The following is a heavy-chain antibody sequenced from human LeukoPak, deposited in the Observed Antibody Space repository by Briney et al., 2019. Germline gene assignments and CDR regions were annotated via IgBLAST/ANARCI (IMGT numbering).Heavy chain of an antibody. CDR1: GGSISSGGYY. D-gene: IGHD3-10*01. CDR2: IYIRGST. CDR3: ARGSPTNAFDI. J-gene: IGHJ3*02. Sequence: SETLSLTCAVSGGSISSGGYYWSWIRQPAGKGLEWIGRIYIRGSTDYNPSLKSQVTISVATSKNQFSLRLNSVTAADTAVYYCARGSPTNAFDIWGQGTMVTVSS. V-gene: IGHV4-61*02.